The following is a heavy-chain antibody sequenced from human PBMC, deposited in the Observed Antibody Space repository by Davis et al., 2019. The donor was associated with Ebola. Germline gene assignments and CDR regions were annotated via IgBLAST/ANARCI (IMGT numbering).Heavy chain of an antibody. D-gene: IGHD4-17*01. Sequence: GGSLRLSCAASGFTFSSYAMHWVRQAPGKGLEWLAVISYDGTNKYYADSVKGRFTISRDNSENTLNLQMDTLRTEDTAVYYCARGRYGDYGLDVWGQGNTVTVSS. CDR3: ARGRYGDYGLDV. CDR1: GFTFSSYA. J-gene: IGHJ6*02. V-gene: IGHV3-30*04. CDR2: ISYDGTNK.